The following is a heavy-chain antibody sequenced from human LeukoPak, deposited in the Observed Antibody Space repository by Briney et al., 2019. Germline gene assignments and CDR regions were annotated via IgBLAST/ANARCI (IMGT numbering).Heavy chain of an antibody. Sequence: GGSLRLSCAASGFTFSSYGMRWVRQAPGKGLEWVAIISYDGTNNYYADSVKGRFTISRDNSKNTLYLQMNSLRAEDTAVYYCARPRRSGSRAEFDSWGQGTLVTVSS. D-gene: IGHD1-26*01. CDR1: GFTFSSYG. CDR3: ARPRRSGSRAEFDS. V-gene: IGHV3-30*03. J-gene: IGHJ4*02. CDR2: ISYDGTNN.